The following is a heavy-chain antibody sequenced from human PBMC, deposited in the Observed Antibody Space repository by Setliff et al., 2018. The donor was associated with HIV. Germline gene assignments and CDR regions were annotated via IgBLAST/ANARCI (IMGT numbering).Heavy chain of an antibody. CDR2: MYYSGSS. CDR3: ATQRSFVRACEAVAGSFDP. J-gene: IGHJ5*02. D-gene: IGHD6-19*01. CDR1: GGSITSRSYY. Sequence: KASETLSLTCTVSGGSITSRSYYWGWSRQPPGKGLEWIGTMYYSGSSYYNPSLKSRVTISVDTSKNELSKKLRSVTAADTAGYYCATQRSFVRACEAVAGSFDPWCQGTLVTVSS. V-gene: IGHV4-39*01.